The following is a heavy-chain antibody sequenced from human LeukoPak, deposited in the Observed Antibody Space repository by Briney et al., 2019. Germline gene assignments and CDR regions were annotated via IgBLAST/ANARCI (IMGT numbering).Heavy chain of an antibody. J-gene: IGHJ4*02. CDR2: INPNSGGT. Sequence: ASVKVSCKASGYTFTDYYMHWVRQAPGQGLEWMGWINPNSGGTNYAQKFQGRVTMTRDTSISTAYMDLSRVRSDDTAVYYCAREFAYDFLTGYYTPHDYWGQGTLMTVSS. V-gene: IGHV1-2*02. CDR1: GYTFTDYY. D-gene: IGHD3-9*01. CDR3: AREFAYDFLTGYYTPHDY.